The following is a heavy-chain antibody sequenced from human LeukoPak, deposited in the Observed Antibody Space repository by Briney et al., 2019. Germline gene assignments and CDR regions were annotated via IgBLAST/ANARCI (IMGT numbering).Heavy chain of an antibody. CDR3: AQGGHDFNPFYY. J-gene: IGHJ4*02. D-gene: IGHD2-21*02. CDR2: IKGGGGDP. CDR1: GFTFSTYA. Sequence: GGSLRLSCAAPGFTFSTYAMGWVRQAPGEGLEWVSSIKGGGGDPFCADSVRGRFTISRDKSKNTLYLQLNSLRPEDTAVYFCAQGGHDFNPFYYWGQGTLVTVSS. V-gene: IGHV3-23*01.